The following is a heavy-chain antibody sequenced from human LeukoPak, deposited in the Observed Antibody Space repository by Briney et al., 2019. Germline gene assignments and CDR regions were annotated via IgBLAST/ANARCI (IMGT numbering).Heavy chain of an antibody. CDR1: GGSFSGYY. CDR3: ARDSGTTGEVKFDP. Sequence: SETLSLTCAVYGGSFSGYYWSWIRQPPGKGLEWIGEINHSGSTNYNPSLKSRVTISVDTSKNHFSLNLRSVTAADTAVYYCARDSGTTGEVKFDPWGQGTLVTVSS. J-gene: IGHJ5*02. V-gene: IGHV4-34*01. D-gene: IGHD3-10*01. CDR2: INHSGST.